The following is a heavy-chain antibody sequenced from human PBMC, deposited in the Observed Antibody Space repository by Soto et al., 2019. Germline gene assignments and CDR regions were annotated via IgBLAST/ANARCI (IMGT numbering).Heavy chain of an antibody. Sequence: SETLSLTCTVSGGSISSSSYYWGWIRQPPGKGLEWIGSIYYSGSTYYNPSLKSRVTISVDTSKNQFSLKLSSVTAADTAVYYCARQRGTVTTFIDYWGQGTLVTVSS. V-gene: IGHV4-39*01. CDR3: ARQRGTVTTFIDY. J-gene: IGHJ4*02. CDR1: GGSISSSSYY. D-gene: IGHD4-17*01. CDR2: IYYSGST.